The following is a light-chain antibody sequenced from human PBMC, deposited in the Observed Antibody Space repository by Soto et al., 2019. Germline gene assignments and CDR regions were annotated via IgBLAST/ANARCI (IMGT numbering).Light chain of an antibody. V-gene: IGKV1-5*01. J-gene: IGKJ1*01. CDR1: ESISIW. CDR2: DVS. Sequence: DIQMTQSPSTLSAPVGDTVTITCRASESISIWLAWYQQKPGKAPNLLIYDVSTLGSGVPSRFSGSGSGTYFTLTISGLQPDDFGTYYCQQCNTFWTFGQGTKVDIK. CDR3: QQCNTFWT.